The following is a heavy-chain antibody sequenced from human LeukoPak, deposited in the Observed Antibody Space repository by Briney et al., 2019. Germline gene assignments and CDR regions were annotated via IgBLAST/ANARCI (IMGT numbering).Heavy chain of an antibody. CDR1: GFTFSSYS. Sequence: MAGGSLRLSCAASGFTFSSYSMNWVRQAPGRGLEWVSSISSSSSYIYYADSVKGRFTISRDNAKNSLYLQMNSLRAEDTAVYYCARKDDSSGYYYTPPDYWGQGTLVTVSS. J-gene: IGHJ4*02. V-gene: IGHV3-21*01. CDR3: ARKDDSSGYYYTPPDY. D-gene: IGHD3-22*01. CDR2: ISSSSSYI.